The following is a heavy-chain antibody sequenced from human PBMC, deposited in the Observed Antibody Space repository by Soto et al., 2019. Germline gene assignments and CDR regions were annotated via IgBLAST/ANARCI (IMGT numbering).Heavy chain of an antibody. CDR1: GYTFPSYG. J-gene: IGHJ5*02. D-gene: IGHD2-15*01. V-gene: IGHV1-18*01. Sequence: ASVKVSCKASGYTFPSYGISWVRQAPGQGLEWMGWISAYNGNTNYAQKLQGRVTMTTDTSTSTAYMELRSLRSDDTAVYYCARDVFMMNELCSGGSCYSFSWFDPWGQGTLVTVSS. CDR2: ISAYNGNT. CDR3: ARDVFMMNELCSGGSCYSFSWFDP.